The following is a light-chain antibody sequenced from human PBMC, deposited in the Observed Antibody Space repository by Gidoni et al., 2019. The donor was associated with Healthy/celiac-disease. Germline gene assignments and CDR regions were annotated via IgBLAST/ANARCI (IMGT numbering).Light chain of an antibody. CDR2: WAS. V-gene: IGKV4-1*01. Sequence: DIVMTQSPDSLAVSLGERATINCKSSQSVLYSSNNKIYLAWYQQKPGQPPKLLIYWASTRESGVPDRFSGSGSGTDFTLTISSLQAEDVAVYYCQQYYSTPLTFXGXTKVEIK. CDR3: QQYYSTPLT. CDR1: QSVLYSSNNKIY. J-gene: IGKJ4*01.